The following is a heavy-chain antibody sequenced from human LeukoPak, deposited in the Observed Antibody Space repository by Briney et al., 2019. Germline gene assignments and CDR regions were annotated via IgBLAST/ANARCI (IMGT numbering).Heavy chain of an antibody. Sequence: GGSLRLSCAASGFTFSSYGMHWVRQAPGKGLEWVAFIRYDGSNKYYADPVKGRFTISRDNSKNTLYLQMNSLRAEDTAVYYCAKDRDYGDYRYYFDYWGQGTLVTVSS. J-gene: IGHJ4*02. CDR2: IRYDGSNK. D-gene: IGHD4-17*01. V-gene: IGHV3-30*02. CDR3: AKDRDYGDYRYYFDY. CDR1: GFTFSSYG.